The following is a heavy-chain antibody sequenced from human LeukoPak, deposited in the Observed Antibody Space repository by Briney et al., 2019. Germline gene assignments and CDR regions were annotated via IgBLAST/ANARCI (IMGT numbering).Heavy chain of an antibody. D-gene: IGHD3-10*01. CDR3: ARGEFTTVRGVYFDY. V-gene: IGHV1-69*05. CDR2: IIPIFGTA. J-gene: IGHJ4*02. Sequence: ASVKVSCKASGGTFSSYAISWVRQAPGQGLEWMGGIIPIFGTANYAQKFQGRVTITTDESTSTAYMELSSLRSEDTAVYYCARGEFTTVRGVYFDYWGQGTLATVSS. CDR1: GGTFSSYA.